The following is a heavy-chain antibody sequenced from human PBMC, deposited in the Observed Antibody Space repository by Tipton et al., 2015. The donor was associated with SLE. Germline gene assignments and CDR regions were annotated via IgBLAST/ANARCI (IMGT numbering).Heavy chain of an antibody. D-gene: IGHD4-17*01. V-gene: IGHV4-59*01. CDR2: VYYSGGT. Sequence: TLSLTCTVSGDSISSYYWNWIRQPPGKGLEWLGYVYYSGGTNYNPSLKSRVTISVDTSKNQFSLKLSSVTAADTAVYYCARERTYGDYFYYYAVDVWGQGTTVTVSS. CDR1: GDSISSYY. CDR3: ARERTYGDYFYYYAVDV. J-gene: IGHJ6*02.